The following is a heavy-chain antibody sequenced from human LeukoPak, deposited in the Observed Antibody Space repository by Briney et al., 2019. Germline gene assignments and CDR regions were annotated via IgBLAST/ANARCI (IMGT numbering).Heavy chain of an antibody. V-gene: IGHV3-21*01. CDR3: ARDLVWDSSGYYGS. J-gene: IGHJ5*02. Sequence: GGSLRLSCAASGFTVDSNYLSWVRQAPGKGLEWVSSISSSSSYIYYADSVKGRFTISRDNAKNSLYLQMNSLRAEDPAVYYCARDLVWDSSGYYGSWGQGTLVTVSS. D-gene: IGHD3-22*01. CDR2: ISSSSSYI. CDR1: GFTVDSNY.